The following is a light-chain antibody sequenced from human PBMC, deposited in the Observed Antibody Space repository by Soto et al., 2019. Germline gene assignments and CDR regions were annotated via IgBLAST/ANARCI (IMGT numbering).Light chain of an antibody. CDR2: KAS. Sequence: DIQMTQSPSTLSASVGDRLTITCRANQSVSRWLAWYQQKPGKAPKLLIYKASTLESGVPLRFSGSGSGTDFTLTISSLQPEDFATYYCQQSYSTLTWTFGQGTKVEIK. CDR3: QQSYSTLTWT. V-gene: IGKV1-5*03. CDR1: QSVSRW. J-gene: IGKJ1*01.